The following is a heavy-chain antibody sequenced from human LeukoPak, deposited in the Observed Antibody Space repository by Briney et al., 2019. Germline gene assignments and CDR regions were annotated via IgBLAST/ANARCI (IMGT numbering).Heavy chain of an antibody. CDR2: IYTSGST. CDR3: ARELERSNFDY. V-gene: IGHV4-4*07. CDR1: GGSISYFY. D-gene: IGHD3-3*01. Sequence: PSETLSLTCTVSGGSISYFYWSWIRQPAGKGLEWIGRIYTSGSTNYNPSLKSRVTMSVDTSKKQFSLKLSSVTAADTAVYYCARELERSNFDYWGQGTLVTVSS. J-gene: IGHJ4*02.